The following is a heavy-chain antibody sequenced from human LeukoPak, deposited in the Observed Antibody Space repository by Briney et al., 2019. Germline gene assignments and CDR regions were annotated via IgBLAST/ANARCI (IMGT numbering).Heavy chain of an antibody. CDR1: GFTFSSYA. CDR2: ISSSSSYI. D-gene: IGHD3-22*01. V-gene: IGHV3-21*01. CDR3: ARDGTYYYDSSGYYGYY. J-gene: IGHJ4*02. Sequence: GGSLRLSCAASGFTFSSYAMSWVRQAPGKGLEWVSSISSSSSYIYYADSVKGRFTISRDNAKNSLYLQMNSLRAEDTAVYYCARDGTYYYDSSGYYGYYWGQGTLVTVSS.